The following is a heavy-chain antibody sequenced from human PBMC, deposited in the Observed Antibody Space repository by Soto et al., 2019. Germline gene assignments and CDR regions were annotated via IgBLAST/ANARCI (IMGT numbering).Heavy chain of an antibody. CDR2: IHYNGNT. Sequence: PSETLSLTCTVSGGSISSYYWSWIRQPPGKGLEWIGNIHYNGNTKYSPSLKSRVTMSVDTSKNHFSLKLISVTTADTAVYFCAREGNLGRWIQPLESWGQGTLVTVSS. J-gene: IGHJ4*02. D-gene: IGHD2-2*03. CDR1: GGSISSYY. V-gene: IGHV4-59*01. CDR3: AREGNLGRWIQPLES.